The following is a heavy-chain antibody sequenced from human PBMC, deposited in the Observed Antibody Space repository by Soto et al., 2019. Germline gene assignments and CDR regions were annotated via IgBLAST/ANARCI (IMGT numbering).Heavy chain of an antibody. J-gene: IGHJ6*02. CDR1: GFTFSTYS. D-gene: IGHD4-17*01. CDR2: ISTGSTTI. CDR3: ARVNGDYKSDYYYNYGMDV. V-gene: IGHV3-48*02. Sequence: VQLVESGGGLVQPGGSLRLSCAASGFTFSTYSINWVRQAPGKGLDWVSYISTGSTTIYYADSVKGRFTISRDNAKSSLYLQLNSLRDEDTAVYYCARVNGDYKSDYYYNYGMDVWGQGTTVTVSS.